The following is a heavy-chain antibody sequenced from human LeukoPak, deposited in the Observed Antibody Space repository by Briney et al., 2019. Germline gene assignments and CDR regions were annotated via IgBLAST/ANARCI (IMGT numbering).Heavy chain of an antibody. V-gene: IGHV1-2*02. Sequence: GSVRVSCTASGYTFTGYDMHWVRQAPGQGLEWMGWINPNSGGTNYAQPFKGRVTMTRDTSISTAYMELSRLRSDDTAVYYCVSGLREPYVAFDIWGKGTTVTVAS. CDR2: INPNSGGT. CDR3: VSGLREPYVAFDI. D-gene: IGHD3-10*01. CDR1: GYTFTGYD. J-gene: IGHJ3*02.